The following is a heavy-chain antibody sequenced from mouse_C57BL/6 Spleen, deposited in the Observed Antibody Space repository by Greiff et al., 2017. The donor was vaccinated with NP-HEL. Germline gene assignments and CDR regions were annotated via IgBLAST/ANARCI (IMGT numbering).Heavy chain of an antibody. J-gene: IGHJ4*01. V-gene: IGHV14-1*01. Sequence: VQLQESGAELVRPGASVKLSCTASGFNIKDYYMHWVKQRPEQGLEWIGRIDPEDGDTEYAPKFKGKATMTADTSSNTAYMQLSSLTSEDTAVYDGTKFVSGRITYYYAMDYWGQGTSVTVSS. CDR1: GFNIKDYY. D-gene: IGHD1-1*01. CDR3: TKFVSGRITYYYAMDY. CDR2: IDPEDGDT.